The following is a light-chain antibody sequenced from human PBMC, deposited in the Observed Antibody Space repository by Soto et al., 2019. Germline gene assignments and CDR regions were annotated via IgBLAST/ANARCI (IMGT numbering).Light chain of an antibody. CDR3: QSYDTSLYWV. CDR1: SSNIGAGYD. V-gene: IGLV1-40*01. J-gene: IGLJ3*02. CDR2: HNN. Sequence: QLVLTQPPSVSGAPGQRVTISCTGSSSNIGAGYDVYWYQQLPGTAPKLLIHHNNNRPSGVPDRFSGSKSGTSASLAITGLQAGDEADYYCQSYDTSLYWVFGGGTKLTVL.